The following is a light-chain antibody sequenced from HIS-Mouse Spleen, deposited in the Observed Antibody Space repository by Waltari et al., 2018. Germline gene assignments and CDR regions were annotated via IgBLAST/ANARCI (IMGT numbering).Light chain of an antibody. CDR1: SSDVGGYTY. CDR3: SSYTSSSTEV. V-gene: IGLV2-14*03. J-gene: IGLJ2*01. CDR2: DVS. Sequence: QSALTQPASVSGSPGQSITISCTGTSSDVGGYTYVPWYQQHPGKAPKLTIYDVSNRPSGVSNRFSGSKSGNTASLTISGLQAEDEADYYCSSYTSSSTEVFGGGTKLTVL.